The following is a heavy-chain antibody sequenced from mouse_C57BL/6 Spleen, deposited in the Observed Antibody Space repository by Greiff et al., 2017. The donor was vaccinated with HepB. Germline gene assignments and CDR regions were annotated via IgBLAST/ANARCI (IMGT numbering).Heavy chain of an antibody. CDR2: IYPGDGDT. D-gene: IGHD2-1*01. V-gene: IGHV1-80*01. CDR1: GYAFSSYW. Sequence: QVQLQQSGAELVKPGASVKISCKASGYAFSSYWINWVKQRPGKGLEWIGQIYPGDGDTNYNGKFKGKATLTADKSSSTAYMQLSSLTSEDSAVYFCARFFGNPGYFDVWGTGTTVTVSS. CDR3: ARFFGNPGYFDV. J-gene: IGHJ1*03.